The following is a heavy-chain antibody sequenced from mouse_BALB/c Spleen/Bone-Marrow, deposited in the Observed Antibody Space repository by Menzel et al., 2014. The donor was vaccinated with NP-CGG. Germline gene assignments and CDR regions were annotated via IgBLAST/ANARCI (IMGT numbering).Heavy chain of an antibody. CDR2: IDPANGNT. V-gene: IGHV14-3*02. CDR3: ARWEYYAMDY. CDR1: GFNIKDTY. Sequence: VQLKEPGAELVKPGASVKLSCTASGFNIKDTYMHWVKQRPEQGLEWIGRIDPANGNTKYDPKFQGKATITADTSSNTAYLQLSSLTSEDTAVYYCARWEYYAMDYWGQGTSVTVPS. D-gene: IGHD4-1*01. J-gene: IGHJ4*01.